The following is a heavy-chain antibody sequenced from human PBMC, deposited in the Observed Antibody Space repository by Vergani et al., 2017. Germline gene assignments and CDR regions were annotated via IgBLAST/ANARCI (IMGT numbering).Heavy chain of an antibody. V-gene: IGHV3-23*04. Sequence: VQLVESGGGVVQPGGSLRLSCAASGFTFSSYAMSWVRQAPGKGPEWVSAISGGGGSTNYADSVKGRFIISRDNSKNTLYLQMNSLRAEDTAVYYCARPSGWYDMALDYWGQGTLVTVSS. CDR3: ARPSGWYDMALDY. J-gene: IGHJ4*02. D-gene: IGHD3-9*01. CDR2: ISGGGGST. CDR1: GFTFSSYA.